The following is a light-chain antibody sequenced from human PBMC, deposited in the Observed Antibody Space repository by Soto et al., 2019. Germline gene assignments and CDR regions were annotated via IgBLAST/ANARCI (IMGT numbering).Light chain of an antibody. J-gene: IGLJ1*01. CDR3: SSYTDSSNYV. V-gene: IGLV2-8*01. CDR1: KSDIGVYDF. CDR2: EVV. Sequence: QSALTQPPSASGSPGQSVTISCTGTKSDIGVYDFVSWYQHHPGKAPRLIIYEVVQRPSGVSNRFSGSRSGNTASLTISGLQAEDEADYYCSSYTDSSNYVFGTGTKLTVL.